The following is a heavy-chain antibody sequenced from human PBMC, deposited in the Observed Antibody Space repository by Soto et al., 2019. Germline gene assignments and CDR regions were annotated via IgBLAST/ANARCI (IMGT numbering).Heavy chain of an antibody. Sequence: ASVKVACTASGYTFTSYVVHWVRKAPGQRLEWMGRINAGNGNTKYSQKFQGRVTITRDTSASTAYMELSSLRSEDTAVYYCARDGITIFGVVKKYFDYWGQGTLVTVSS. CDR1: GYTFTSYV. CDR3: ARDGITIFGVVKKYFDY. D-gene: IGHD3-3*01. J-gene: IGHJ4*02. V-gene: IGHV1-3*01. CDR2: INAGNGNT.